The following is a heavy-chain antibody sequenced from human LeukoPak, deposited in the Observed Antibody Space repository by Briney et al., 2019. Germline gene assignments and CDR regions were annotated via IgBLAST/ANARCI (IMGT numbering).Heavy chain of an antibody. CDR2: INSDGSST. J-gene: IGHJ4*02. D-gene: IGHD1-14*01. CDR1: GFTFSSYW. Sequence: GGSLRLSCTASGFTFSSYWMHWVRQAPGKGLVWVSHINSDGSSTSYADSVKGRFTISRDNAKNSLYLQMNSLRVEDTAVYYCARISPRNWGQGTLVIVSS. V-gene: IGHV3-74*01. CDR3: ARISPRN.